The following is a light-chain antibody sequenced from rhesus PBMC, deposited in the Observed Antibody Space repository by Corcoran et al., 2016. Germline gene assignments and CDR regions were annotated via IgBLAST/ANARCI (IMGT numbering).Light chain of an antibody. CDR1: QSISSW. V-gene: IGKV1-22*01. Sequence: DIQMTQSPSSLSASVGDTVTITCRASQSISSWLDWYQQKPGKAPMLLIYKATDLQSGVPSRFSGGGSGTAVTLTISRLQPEGFATYYCLPYSSSPFTFGPGTKLDI. CDR2: KAT. CDR3: LPYSSSPFT. J-gene: IGKJ3*01.